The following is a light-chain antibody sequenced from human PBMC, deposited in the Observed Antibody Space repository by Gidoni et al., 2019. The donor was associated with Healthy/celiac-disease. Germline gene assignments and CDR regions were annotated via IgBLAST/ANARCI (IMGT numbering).Light chain of an antibody. Sequence: VLTQSPCPLSLSPGERATLSCRASQSVSSSYLAWYQQKPGQAPRLLIYGASSRATGITDRFSGSGSGTDFTLTISRLEPEDFAVYYCQQYGSSYTFGQGTKLEIK. CDR3: QQYGSSYT. CDR2: GAS. CDR1: QSVSSSY. V-gene: IGKV3-20*01. J-gene: IGKJ2*01.